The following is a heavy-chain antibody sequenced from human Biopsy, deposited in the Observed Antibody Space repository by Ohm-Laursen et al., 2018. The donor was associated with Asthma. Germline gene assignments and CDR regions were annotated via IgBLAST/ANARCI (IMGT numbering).Heavy chain of an antibody. CDR2: MYYGETT. CDR3: ARTFHFWSPYHAEHYQL. D-gene: IGHD3-3*02. V-gene: IGHV4-39*01. Sequence: GTLSLTCPVSGDSLTYPGYYWGWIRQPPGKGLEWIGSMYYGETTYYSPSLKSRVTISVDTSKNHFSLILSLVTAADTAVYYCARTFHFWSPYHAEHYQLWGQGTLVTVPS. CDR1: GDSLTYPGYY. J-gene: IGHJ1*01.